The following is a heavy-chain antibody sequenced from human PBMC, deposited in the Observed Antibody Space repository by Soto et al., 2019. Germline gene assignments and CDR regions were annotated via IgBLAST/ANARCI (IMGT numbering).Heavy chain of an antibody. CDR2: INPNSGGT. D-gene: IGHD1-1*01. J-gene: IGHJ4*02. V-gene: IGHV1-2*02. CDR3: ARATGTLRSRNCDY. Sequence: ASVKVSCKASGYTFTGYYMHWVRQAPGQGLEWMGWINPNSGGTNYAQKFQGRVTMTRDTSKSQFSLRLSSVTAADTAVYYCARATGTLRSRNCDYWGQGSLVTVSS. CDR1: GYTFTGYY.